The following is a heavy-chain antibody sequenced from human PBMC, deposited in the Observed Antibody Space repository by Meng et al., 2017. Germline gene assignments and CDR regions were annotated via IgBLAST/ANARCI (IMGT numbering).Heavy chain of an antibody. V-gene: IGHV7-4-1*02. Sequence: QVQLVQSGAEVKEPGASVKVSCKASGYTFTGYYMHWVRQAPGQGLEWMGWINTNTGNPTYAQGFTGRFVFSLDTSVSTAYLQISSLKAEDTAVYYCAREGRVDFDYWGQGTLVTVSS. CDR2: INTNTGNP. CDR1: GYTFTGYY. J-gene: IGHJ4*02. CDR3: AREGRVDFDY. D-gene: IGHD1-26*01.